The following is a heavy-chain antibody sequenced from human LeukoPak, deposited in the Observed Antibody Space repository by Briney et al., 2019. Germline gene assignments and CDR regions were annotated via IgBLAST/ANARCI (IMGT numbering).Heavy chain of an antibody. CDR1: GYSFTSYW. Sequence: GESLKISGKGFGYSFTSYWIGWVRQMPGKGLEWMGIIYPGDSDTRYSPSFQGQVTISADKSISTAYLQWSSLKASDTAMYYCARLNVPVPGLLDYWGQGTLVTVSS. CDR3: ARLNVPVPGLLDY. V-gene: IGHV5-51*01. CDR2: IYPGDSDT. J-gene: IGHJ4*02.